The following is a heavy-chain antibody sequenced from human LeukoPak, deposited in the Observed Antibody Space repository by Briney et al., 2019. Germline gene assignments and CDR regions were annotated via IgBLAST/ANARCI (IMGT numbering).Heavy chain of an antibody. CDR2: IRYDGSKK. Sequence: PGGSLRLSCAASGFTFTSYGIHWVRQAPGKGLEWVAFIRYDGSKKYYADSVKGRFTISRDNSKNTLYLQMYSLRAEDTAVYYCAKGSKEVLFTRDHHMDVWGKGTTVT. CDR1: GFTFTSYG. D-gene: IGHD3-3*01. CDR3: AKGSKEVLFTRDHHMDV. V-gene: IGHV3-30*02. J-gene: IGHJ6*03.